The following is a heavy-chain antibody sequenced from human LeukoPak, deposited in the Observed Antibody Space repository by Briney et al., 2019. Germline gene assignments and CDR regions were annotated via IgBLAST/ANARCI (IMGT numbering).Heavy chain of an antibody. D-gene: IGHD3-10*01. CDR2: INHSGST. Sequence: SETLSLTCAVYGGSFSGYYWSWIRQPPGKGLEWIGEINHSGSTNYNPSLKSRVTISVDTSKNQFSLKLSSVTAADTAVYYCARDRLHYYGSGRRAFDIWGQGTMVTVSS. J-gene: IGHJ3*02. V-gene: IGHV4-34*01. CDR1: GGSFSGYY. CDR3: ARDRLHYYGSGRRAFDI.